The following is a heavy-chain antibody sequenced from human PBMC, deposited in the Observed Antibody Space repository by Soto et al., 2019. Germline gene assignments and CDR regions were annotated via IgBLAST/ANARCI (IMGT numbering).Heavy chain of an antibody. J-gene: IGHJ4*02. V-gene: IGHV1-18*01. D-gene: IGHD6-19*01. CDR3: VRLRHPAYSSGWYYFDY. CDR2: ISAYNGNT. CDR1: GYTFTSYG. Sequence: ASVKVSCKASGYTFTSYGISWVRQAPGQGLEWMGWISAYNGNTNYAQKLQGRVTMTTDTSTSTAYMELRSLRSDDTAVYYCVRLRHPAYSSGWYYFDYWGQGTLVTVSS.